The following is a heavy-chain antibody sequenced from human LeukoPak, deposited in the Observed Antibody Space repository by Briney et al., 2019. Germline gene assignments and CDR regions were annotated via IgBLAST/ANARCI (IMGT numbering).Heavy chain of an antibody. CDR2: IYYSGSP. V-gene: IGHV4-59*01. J-gene: IGHJ3*02. D-gene: IGHD5-24*01. Sequence: SETLSPTCTVSGGSLSSYYWSWIRQLPGKGLEWNGYIYYSGSPNYNPSLKSRVTISVDTSKNQFSLKLSSVTAADTAVYYCARGGRWLQFDAFDIWGQGTMVTVSS. CDR3: ARGGRWLQFDAFDI. CDR1: GGSLSSYY.